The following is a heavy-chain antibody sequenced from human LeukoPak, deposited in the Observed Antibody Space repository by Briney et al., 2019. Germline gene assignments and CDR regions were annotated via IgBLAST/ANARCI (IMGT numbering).Heavy chain of an antibody. D-gene: IGHD1-26*01. V-gene: IGHV4-34*01. CDR1: GXXXXXXS. Sequence: PGGSLRLSCAASGXXXXXXSXXXXXXPPGXXLXXXXEINHSGSTNYNPSLKSRVTISVDTSKNQFSLKLSSVTAADTAVYYCARDDSGSGDAFDIWGQGTMVTVSS. CDR2: INHSGST. CDR3: ARDDSGSGDAFDI. J-gene: IGHJ3*02.